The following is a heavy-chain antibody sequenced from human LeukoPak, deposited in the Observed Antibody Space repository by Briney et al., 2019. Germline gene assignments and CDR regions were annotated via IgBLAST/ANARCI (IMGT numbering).Heavy chain of an antibody. CDR3: ARSLWFGELAVWFDP. D-gene: IGHD3-10*01. Sequence: ASVKDSCKVSGYTLTELSMHWVRQAPGKGLEWMGGFDPEDGETIYAQKFQGRVTMTEDTSTDTAYMELSSLRSEDTAVYYCARSLWFGELAVWFDPWGQGTLVTVSS. J-gene: IGHJ5*02. CDR1: GYTLTELS. CDR2: FDPEDGET. V-gene: IGHV1-24*01.